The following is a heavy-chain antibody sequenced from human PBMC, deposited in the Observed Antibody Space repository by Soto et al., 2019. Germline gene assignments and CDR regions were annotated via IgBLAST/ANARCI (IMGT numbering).Heavy chain of an antibody. CDR2: INAGNGNT. V-gene: IGHV1-3*01. J-gene: IGHJ3*02. D-gene: IGHD3-10*01. CDR1: GYTFTMYD. CDR3: ARGITMVRGVINDAFDI. Sequence: ASVKVSSKASGYTFTMYDMHWVRQAPGQRLEWMGWINAGNGNTKYSQKFQGRVTITRDTSASTAYMELSSLRSEDTAVYYCARGITMVRGVINDAFDIWGQGTMVTVSS.